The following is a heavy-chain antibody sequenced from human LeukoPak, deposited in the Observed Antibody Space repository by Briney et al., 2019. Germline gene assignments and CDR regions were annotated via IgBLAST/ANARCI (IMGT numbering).Heavy chain of an antibody. CDR3: ARGVTYYYGSGSYNGDDY. CDR2: ISSSSSTI. D-gene: IGHD3-10*01. J-gene: IGHJ4*02. V-gene: IGHV3-48*04. CDR1: GFTFSSYS. Sequence: GGSLRLSCAASGFTFSSYSMNWVRQAPGKGLEWVSYISSSSSTIYYADSVKGRFTISRDNAKNSLYLQMNSLRAEDTAVYYCARGVTYYYGSGSYNGDDYWGQGTLVTVSS.